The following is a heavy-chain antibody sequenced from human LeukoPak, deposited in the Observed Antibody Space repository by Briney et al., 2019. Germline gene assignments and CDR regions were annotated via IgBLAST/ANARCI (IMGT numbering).Heavy chain of an antibody. CDR3: ARGIAAFEFDY. CDR1: GGSISSYY. J-gene: IGHJ4*02. D-gene: IGHD6-6*01. Sequence: PSETLSLTCTVSGGSISSYYWSWIRQPPGRGPEWIGYIYYSGSTNYNPSLKSRVTISVDTSKNQFSLKLSSVTAADTAVYYCARGIAAFEFDYWGQGTLVTVSS. CDR2: IYYSGST. V-gene: IGHV4-59*01.